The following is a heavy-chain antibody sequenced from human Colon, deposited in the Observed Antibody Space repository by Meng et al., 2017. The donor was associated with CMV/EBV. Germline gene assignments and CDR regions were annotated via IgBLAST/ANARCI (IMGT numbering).Heavy chain of an antibody. V-gene: IGHV3-20*04. Sequence: GGSLRLSCAASGFSFDDYGMIWVRQVPEKGLEWVSSINWNGISTRYADSVKGRFTISRDISSNTLFLQMNSLRAEDTAVYYCARDFWSGYWYWGQGTLVTVSS. CDR1: GFSFDDYG. D-gene: IGHD3-3*01. CDR3: ARDFWSGYWY. J-gene: IGHJ4*02. CDR2: INWNGIST.